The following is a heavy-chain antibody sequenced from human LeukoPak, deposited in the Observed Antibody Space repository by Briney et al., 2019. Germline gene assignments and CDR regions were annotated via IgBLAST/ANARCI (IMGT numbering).Heavy chain of an antibody. CDR1: GFTFSSYW. Sequence: GGSLRLSCAASGFTFSSYWMSWVRQAPGKGLEWVANIKQDGSEEYYVDSVKGRFTIYRDNAKNSLYLQMNSLRAEDTAVYYCAREMADYVWGSYRGPVHFDYWGQGTLVTVSS. V-gene: IGHV3-7*05. D-gene: IGHD3-16*02. J-gene: IGHJ4*02. CDR3: AREMADYVWGSYRGPVHFDY. CDR2: IKQDGSEE.